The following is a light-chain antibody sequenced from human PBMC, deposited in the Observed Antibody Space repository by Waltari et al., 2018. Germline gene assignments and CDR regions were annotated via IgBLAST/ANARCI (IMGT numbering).Light chain of an antibody. J-gene: IGKJ4*01. CDR2: WAS. Sequence: DIVMTQSPDSLAVSLGERATINCKSSQSVLYSSNNKYYLAWYQQKPGQPPKLVIYWASTRESGGPYRFSGSGSGTDFTLTISSLQAEDVAVYYCQQYYSTPLTFGGGTKVEIK. CDR3: QQYYSTPLT. CDR1: QSVLYSSNNKYY. V-gene: IGKV4-1*01.